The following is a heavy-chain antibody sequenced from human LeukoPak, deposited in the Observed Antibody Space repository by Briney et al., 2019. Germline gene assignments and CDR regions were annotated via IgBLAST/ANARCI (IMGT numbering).Heavy chain of an antibody. CDR2: IYYSGST. CDR1: GGSISSGDYY. Sequence: SETLSLTCTVSGGSISSGDYYWSWIRQPPGKGLEWIGYIYYSGSTYYNPSLKSRVTISVDTSKNQFSLKLSSVTAADTAVYYCARGFEDCSGGSCYPSAPYYYYYGMDVWGQGTTVTVSS. J-gene: IGHJ6*02. CDR3: ARGFEDCSGGSCYPSAPYYYYYGMDV. V-gene: IGHV4-30-4*01. D-gene: IGHD2-15*01.